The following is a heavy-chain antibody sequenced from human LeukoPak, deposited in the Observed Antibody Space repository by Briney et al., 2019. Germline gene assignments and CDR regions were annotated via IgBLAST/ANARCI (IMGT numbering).Heavy chain of an antibody. CDR2: ISGSGSST. J-gene: IGHJ4*02. D-gene: IGHD6-13*01. V-gene: IGHV3-23*01. CDR3: AKRETIAAAGSSDY. CDR1: GFTFSSYA. Sequence: GGSLRLSCAASGFTFSSYAMSWVRQAPGKGLDWVSAISGSGSSTFYADSVKGRFTISRDNSKNTVYLQMNSLRAEDTAVYYCAKRETIAAAGSSDYWGQGTLVTVSS.